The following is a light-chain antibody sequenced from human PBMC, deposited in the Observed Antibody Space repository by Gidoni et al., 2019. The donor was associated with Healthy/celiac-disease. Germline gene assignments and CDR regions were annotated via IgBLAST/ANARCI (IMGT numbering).Light chain of an antibody. V-gene: IGKV3-15*01. CDR1: QSVSSN. CDR3: QQYNNWPPYT. J-gene: IGKJ2*01. Sequence: EIVMTQSPATLSVSPGERATLSCRASQSVSSNLAWYQQKPGQAPRLLIYGASTRATGIPARFSGSGSGTEFTLTISSLQSEDFAVYYCQQYNNWPPYTFXRXPSWRSN. CDR2: GAS.